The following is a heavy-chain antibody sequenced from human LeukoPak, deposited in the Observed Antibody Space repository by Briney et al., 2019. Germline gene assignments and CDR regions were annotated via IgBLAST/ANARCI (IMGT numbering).Heavy chain of an antibody. Sequence: SETLSLTCTVSGGSISSSSYYWGWFRQPPGKGLKWIGSMYYSGSTYYNPSLKSRVTISVDKSKTQFSLKLSSVTAADTAVYYCAKGSGWEVSYYYYYMDVWGKGTTVTISS. CDR3: AKGSGWEVSYYYYYMDV. J-gene: IGHJ6*03. CDR2: MYYSGST. CDR1: GGSISSSSYY. V-gene: IGHV4-39*07. D-gene: IGHD1-26*01.